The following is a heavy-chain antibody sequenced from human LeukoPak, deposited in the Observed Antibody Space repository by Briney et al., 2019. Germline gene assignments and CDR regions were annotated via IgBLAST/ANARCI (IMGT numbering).Heavy chain of an antibody. CDR1: GFTFTTYW. V-gene: IGHV3-21*01. CDR3: ARFATFGGVIFYMDY. D-gene: IGHD3-16*02. Sequence: PGGSLRLSCAASGFTFTTYWMGWVRQAPGKGLEWVSSISSSSSYIYYADSVKGRFTISRDNAKNSLYLQMNSLRAEDTAVYYCARFATFGGVIFYMDYWGQGTLVTVSS. CDR2: ISSSSSYI. J-gene: IGHJ4*02.